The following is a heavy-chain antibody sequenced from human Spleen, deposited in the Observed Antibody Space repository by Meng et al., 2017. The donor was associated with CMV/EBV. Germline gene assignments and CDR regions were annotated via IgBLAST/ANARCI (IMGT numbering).Heavy chain of an antibody. D-gene: IGHD7-27*01. CDR2: MNLKSGHT. V-gene: IGHV1-8*01. CDR3: ARDNNWGPDY. Sequence: ASVKVSCKASGYTFTTYDINWVRQATGQGLEWIGWMNLKSGHTGCAQKFQGRVTMTRATFISTAYMELTRLTSDDTAVYYCARDNNWGPDYWGQGTLVTVSS. CDR1: GYTFTTYD. J-gene: IGHJ4*02.